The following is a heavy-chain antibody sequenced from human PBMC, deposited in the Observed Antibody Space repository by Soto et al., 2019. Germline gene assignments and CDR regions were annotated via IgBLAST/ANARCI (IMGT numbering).Heavy chain of an antibody. V-gene: IGHV3-74*01. Sequence: GGSLRLSCADSGFSFSSYWMHWVRQGPGKGLVWVSRINTDGSSTNYADSVKGRFTISRGNAKNTVYLQMNSLRAEDTAVYYCARSPGGYYIDWGQGTMVTVSS. CDR3: ARSPGGYYID. D-gene: IGHD3-9*01. CDR2: INTDGSST. J-gene: IGHJ3*01. CDR1: GFSFSSYW.